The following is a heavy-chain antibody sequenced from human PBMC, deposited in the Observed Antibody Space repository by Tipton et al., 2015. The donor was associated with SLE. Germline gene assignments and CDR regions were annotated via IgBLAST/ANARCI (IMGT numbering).Heavy chain of an antibody. J-gene: IGHJ3*02. Sequence: SLRLSCAASGFTFDVYAMHWVRQAPGKGLVWVSGISWNSGSIGYADSVKGRFTISRDNAKNSLYLQMNSLRAEDTALYYCAKDSSGYYSAFVIWSQATIVTVSS. D-gene: IGHD3-22*01. V-gene: IGHV3-9*01. CDR2: ISWNSGSI. CDR1: GFTFDVYA. CDR3: AKDSSGYYSAFVI.